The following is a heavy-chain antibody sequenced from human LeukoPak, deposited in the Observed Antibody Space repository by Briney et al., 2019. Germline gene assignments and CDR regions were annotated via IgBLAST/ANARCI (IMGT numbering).Heavy chain of an antibody. J-gene: IGHJ6*02. CDR2: INHSGSA. CDR1: GGSFSGYY. V-gene: IGHV4-34*01. D-gene: IGHD6-13*01. CDR3: ARLYSSSWYYYGMDV. Sequence: PSETLSLTCAVYGGSFSGYYWSWIRQPPGKGLEWIGEINHSGSANYNPSLKSRVTISVDTSKNQFSLKLSSVTAADTAVYYCARLYSSSWYYYGMDVWGQGTTVTVSS.